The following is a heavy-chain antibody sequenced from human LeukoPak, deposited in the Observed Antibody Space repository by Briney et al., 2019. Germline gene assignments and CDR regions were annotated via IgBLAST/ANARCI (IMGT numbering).Heavy chain of an antibody. D-gene: IGHD2-15*01. CDR3: AKARLGYCSGGSCPLWFDP. V-gene: IGHV3-30*18. Sequence: PGGSLRLSCAASGFTFSNYGMHWARQAPGKGLEWVAVISYDGSNKYYADSVKGRFTISRDNSKNTLYLQMNSPRPEDTAVYSCAKARLGYCSGGSCPLWFDPWGQGTLVTVSS. CDR2: ISYDGSNK. J-gene: IGHJ5*02. CDR1: GFTFSNYG.